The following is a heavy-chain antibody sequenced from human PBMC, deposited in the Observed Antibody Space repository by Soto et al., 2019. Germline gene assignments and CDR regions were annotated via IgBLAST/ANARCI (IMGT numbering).Heavy chain of an antibody. CDR1: GFTFDDYA. CDR3: AKDYRRGYSYGYQDY. CDR2: ISWNSGSI. D-gene: IGHD5-18*01. J-gene: IGHJ4*02. V-gene: IGHV3-9*01. Sequence: EVQLVESGGGLVQPGRSLRLSCAASGFTFDDYAMHWVRQAPGKGLEWVSGISWNSGSIGYADSVKGRFTISRDNAKNSLYLQMNSLRAEDTALYYCAKDYRRGYSYGYQDYWGQGTLVTVSS.